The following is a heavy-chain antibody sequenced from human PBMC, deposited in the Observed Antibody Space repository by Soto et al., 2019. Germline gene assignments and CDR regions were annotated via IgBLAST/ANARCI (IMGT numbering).Heavy chain of an antibody. CDR1: GGSISSDDYY. J-gene: IGHJ4*02. D-gene: IGHD2-21*02. CDR3: ARESLAYCGGDCYSSPFDY. V-gene: IGHV4-31*03. Sequence: SETLSLTCTVSGGSISSDDYYWSWIRQHPGKGLEWIGYIHYSGSTFYNPSLKSRVTTSIDTSKGQFSLKLSSVTVADTAVYYCARESLAYCGGDCYSSPFDYWGQGVLVTVSS. CDR2: IHYSGST.